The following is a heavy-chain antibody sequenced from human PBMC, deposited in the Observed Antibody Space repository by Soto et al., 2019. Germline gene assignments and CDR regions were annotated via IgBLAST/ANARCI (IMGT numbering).Heavy chain of an antibody. CDR1: GGSFSGYY. J-gene: IGHJ5*02. CDR3: ARGRPTVTTDNNWFDP. CDR2: INHSGST. V-gene: IGHV4-34*01. D-gene: IGHD4-17*01. Sequence: SETLSLTCAVYGGSFSGYYWSWIRQPPGKGLEWIGEINHSGSTNYNPSLKSRVTISVDTSKNQFSLKLSSVTAADTAVYYCARGRPTVTTDNNWFDPWGQGTLVTVSS.